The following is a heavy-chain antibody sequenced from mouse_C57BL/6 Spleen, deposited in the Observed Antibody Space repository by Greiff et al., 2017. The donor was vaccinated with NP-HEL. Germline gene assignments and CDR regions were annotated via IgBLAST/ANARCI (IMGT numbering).Heavy chain of an antibody. Sequence: VQLKESGPELVKPGASVKISCKASGYSFTGYYMNWVKQSPEKSLEWIGEINPTTGGTTYNQKFKAKATLTVDKSSSTAYMQLKSLTSEDSAVYYCASGDYYGGDYWGQGTSVTVSS. CDR1: GYSFTGYY. CDR2: INPTTGGT. V-gene: IGHV1-42*01. CDR3: ASGDYYGGDY. J-gene: IGHJ4*01.